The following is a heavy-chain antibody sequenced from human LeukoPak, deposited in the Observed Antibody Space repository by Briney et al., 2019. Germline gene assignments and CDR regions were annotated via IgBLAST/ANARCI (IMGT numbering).Heavy chain of an antibody. V-gene: IGHV3-21*01. J-gene: IGHJ4*02. CDR2: ISSSSSYI. CDR1: GFTFSSYS. Sequence: GGSLRLSCAASGFTFSSYSMNWVRQAPGKGLEWVSSISSSSSYIYYADSVKGRFTISRDNAKNSLYLQMNSLRAEDTAVYYCASDMVVTGVTYYFDYWGQGTLVTVSS. D-gene: IGHD4-23*01. CDR3: ASDMVVTGVTYYFDY.